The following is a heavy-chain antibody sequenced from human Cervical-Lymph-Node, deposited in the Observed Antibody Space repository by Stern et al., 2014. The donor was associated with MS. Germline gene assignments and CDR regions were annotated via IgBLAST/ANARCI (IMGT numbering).Heavy chain of an antibody. Sequence: EVQLVQSGGGLVQPGGSLRLSCAASGFTFSNYWMHWVRQAPGKGLVWVSRINSDGSRTSYADSVKGRFTISGDNAKNTLYLQMNSLRAEDTDVYYCARSWELAFDYWGQGTLVTVSS. CDR2: INSDGSRT. CDR1: GFTFSNYW. CDR3: ARSWELAFDY. J-gene: IGHJ4*02. D-gene: IGHD1-26*01. V-gene: IGHV3-74*02.